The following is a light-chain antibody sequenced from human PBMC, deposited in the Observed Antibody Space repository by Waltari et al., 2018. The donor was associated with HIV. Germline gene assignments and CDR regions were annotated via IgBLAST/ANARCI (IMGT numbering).Light chain of an antibody. Sequence: QVVLTQSPSASASLGASVKLTCTLSSGYSNHAIAWHQQQSEQGPRHLMKINSDGSHNKGDGIPDRFSGSSSGAERYLTISSLQSEDEADYYCLTWDTGIGVFGGGTKLTVL. J-gene: IGLJ2*01. V-gene: IGLV4-69*01. CDR1: SGYSNHA. CDR3: LTWDTGIGV. CDR2: INSDGSH.